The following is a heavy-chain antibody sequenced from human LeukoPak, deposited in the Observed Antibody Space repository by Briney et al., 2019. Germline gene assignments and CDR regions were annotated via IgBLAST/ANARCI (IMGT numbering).Heavy chain of an antibody. J-gene: IGHJ6*03. CDR3: TSLTRIGYCSSTSCYKYYYYYMDV. D-gene: IGHD2-2*02. V-gene: IGHV3-23*01. CDR1: GFTFSSYA. CDR2: ISGSGGST. Sequence: GGSLRLSCAASGFTFSSYAMSWVRQAPGKGLEWVSAISGSGGSTYYADSVKGRFTISRDNSKNTLYLQMNSLRAEDTAVYYCTSLTRIGYCSSTSCYKYYYYYMDVWGKGTTVTVSS.